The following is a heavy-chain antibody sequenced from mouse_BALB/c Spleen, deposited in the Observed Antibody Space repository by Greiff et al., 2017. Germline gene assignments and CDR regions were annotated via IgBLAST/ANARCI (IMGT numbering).Heavy chain of an antibody. D-gene: IGHD2-12*01. V-gene: IGHV14-3*02. CDR3: ARSELRNMNFDD. J-gene: IGHJ1*01. Sequence: VQLQQSGAELVKPGASVKLSCTASGFNIKDTYMHWVKQRPEQGLEWIGRIDPANGNTKYDPKFQGKATITADTSSNTAYLQLSSLTSEDTAVYYCARSELRNMNFDDWGEGTTVTVSS. CDR2: IDPANGNT. CDR1: GFNIKDTY.